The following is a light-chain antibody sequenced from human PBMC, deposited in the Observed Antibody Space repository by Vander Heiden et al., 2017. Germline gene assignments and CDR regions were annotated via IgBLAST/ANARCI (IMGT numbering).Light chain of an antibody. V-gene: IGKV1-39*01. Sequence: IKITLSPSSLSASVGDRVTITCRASQSITSYLNWYQQKPGKAPKLLMYAASNLQSGVPSRFSGSGSGTEFTLTISSLQPEDFATYHCQQTARIPLTFGGGTKVEIK. CDR1: QSITSY. CDR2: AAS. J-gene: IGKJ4*01. CDR3: QQTARIPLT.